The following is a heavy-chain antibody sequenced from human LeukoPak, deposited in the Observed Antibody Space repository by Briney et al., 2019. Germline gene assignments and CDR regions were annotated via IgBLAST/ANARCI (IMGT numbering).Heavy chain of an antibody. V-gene: IGHV5-10-1*01. CDR1: GYTFTSYS. D-gene: IGHD1-26*01. J-gene: IGHJ4*02. Sequence: GESLKISCKGSGYTFTSYSIAWLRQLPGKGLEWMGRIDPAASYTTYSPSFQGPVTISAAKSTSNVYLQWSSLKASDTAMYSCARHGSSGTYGLWGQGTLVTVSA. CDR2: IDPAASYT. CDR3: ARHGSSGTYGL.